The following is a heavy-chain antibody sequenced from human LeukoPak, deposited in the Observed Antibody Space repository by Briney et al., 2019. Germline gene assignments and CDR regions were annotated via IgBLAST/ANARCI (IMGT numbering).Heavy chain of an antibody. D-gene: IGHD3-3*01. Sequence: PGGSLRLSCAASGFTFSSYSMNWVRQAPGKGLEWVSAISGSGGSTYYADSVKGRFTISRDNSKNTLYLQMNSLRAEDTAVYYCAKDLIYYDFWSGYSLRTNYGMDVWGQGTTVTVSS. CDR2: ISGSGGST. J-gene: IGHJ6*02. V-gene: IGHV3-23*01. CDR3: AKDLIYYDFWSGYSLRTNYGMDV. CDR1: GFTFSSYS.